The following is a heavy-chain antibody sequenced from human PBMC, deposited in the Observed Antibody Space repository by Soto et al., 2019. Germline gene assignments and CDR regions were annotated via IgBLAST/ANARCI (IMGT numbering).Heavy chain of an antibody. V-gene: IGHV3-23*01. CDR2: ISGSGGST. Sequence: EVQLLESGGGLVQPGGSLRLSCAASGFTFSSYAMSWVRQAPGKGLEWVSAISGSGGSTYYADSVKGRFTISRDNSKNTRYLQMNSLRAEDTAVYYCAKGLEMATVSGMDVWGQGTTVTVSS. CDR3: AKGLEMATVSGMDV. J-gene: IGHJ6*02. D-gene: IGHD4-4*01. CDR1: GFTFSSYA.